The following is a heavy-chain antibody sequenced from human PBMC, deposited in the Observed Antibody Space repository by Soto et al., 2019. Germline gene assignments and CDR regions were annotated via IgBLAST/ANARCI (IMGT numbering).Heavy chain of an antibody. CDR3: AKGAQTSILTWFAP. J-gene: IGHJ5*02. D-gene: IGHD3-16*01. CDR1: GFTFSSFV. CDR2: ISGSGGGT. V-gene: IGHV3-23*01. Sequence: PGGSLRLACAASGFTFSSFVMSWVRQAPGKGLEWVSTISGSGGGTYYADSVKGRFTVSRGNSKNTLYLQMNSLRAEDTAVYYCAKGAQTSILTWFAPWGQGTLVTVSS.